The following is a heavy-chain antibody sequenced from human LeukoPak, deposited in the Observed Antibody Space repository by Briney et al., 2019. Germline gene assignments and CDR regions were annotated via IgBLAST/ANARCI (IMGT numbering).Heavy chain of an antibody. CDR3: AKDYFLIDH. CDR2: ISSSGGST. V-gene: IGHV3-23*01. Sequence: GGSLRLSCAASGFTFSSYAMSWVRQAPERGLEWVSAISSSGGSTYYAGSVKGRFTISRDNSKNTLYLQMNSLRAGDTAIYYCAKDYFLIDHWGQGTLVTVSS. CDR1: GFTFSSYA. D-gene: IGHD2/OR15-2a*01. J-gene: IGHJ4*02.